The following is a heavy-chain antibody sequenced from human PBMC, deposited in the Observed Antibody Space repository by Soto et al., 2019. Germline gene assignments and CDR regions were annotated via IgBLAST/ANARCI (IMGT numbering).Heavy chain of an antibody. J-gene: IGHJ6*02. Sequence: PSETLSLTCTVSVGSINSGDYYWTWVRQPPGKGLEWIGNIFHSGSTYYTPSLRSRVTISLDTSKNHFSLKLSSVTPADTAVYYCARDRYYGSGTYYNFYSGMDVWGQGTTVTVSS. CDR3: ARDRYYGSGTYYNFYSGMDV. CDR1: VGSINSGDYY. D-gene: IGHD3-10*01. CDR2: IFHSGST. V-gene: IGHV4-30-4*01.